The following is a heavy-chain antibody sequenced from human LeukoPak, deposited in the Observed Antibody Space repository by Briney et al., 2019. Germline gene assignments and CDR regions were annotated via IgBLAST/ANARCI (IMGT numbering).Heavy chain of an antibody. CDR1: GYTLTELS. D-gene: IGHD3-16*01. V-gene: IGHV1-24*01. CDR3: ATGDWYSNTWGSFDY. CDR2: FDPEDGET. J-gene: IGHJ4*02. Sequence: ASVTVSCKVSGYTLTELSMHWVRQAPGKGLEWMGGFDPEDGETIYAQKFQGRVTMTEDASTDTAYMELSSLRSEDTAVYYCATGDWYSNTWGSFDYWGQGTLVTVSS.